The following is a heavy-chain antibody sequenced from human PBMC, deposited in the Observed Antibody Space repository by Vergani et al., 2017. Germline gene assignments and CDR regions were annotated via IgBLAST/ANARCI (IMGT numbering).Heavy chain of an antibody. CDR2: INPSGGST. D-gene: IGHD4-23*01. J-gene: IGHJ4*02. V-gene: IGHV1-46*01. Sequence: QVQLVQSGAEVKKPGASVKVSCKASGYTFTSYYMHWVRQAPGQGLEWMGIINPSGGSTSYAQKFQGRVTMTTDTSTSTAYMELRSLRSDDTAVYYCARSTYGGKGSDDYWGQGTLVTVSS. CDR1: GYTFTSYY. CDR3: ARSTYGGKGSDDY.